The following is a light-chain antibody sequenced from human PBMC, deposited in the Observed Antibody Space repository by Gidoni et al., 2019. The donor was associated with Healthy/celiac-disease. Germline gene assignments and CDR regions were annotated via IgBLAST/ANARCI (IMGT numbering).Light chain of an antibody. CDR2: KAS. J-gene: IGKJ1*01. V-gene: IGKV1-5*03. CDR1: QSISSW. CDR3: QQYNSYSPLT. Sequence: DIQMTQSPSTLSASVGDRVTITCRASQSISSWLAWYQQKPGKAPKLLIYKASSLESGVPSRFSGSGSGTEFTLTISSLQPDDFATYYCQQYNSYSPLTFXQXTKVEIK.